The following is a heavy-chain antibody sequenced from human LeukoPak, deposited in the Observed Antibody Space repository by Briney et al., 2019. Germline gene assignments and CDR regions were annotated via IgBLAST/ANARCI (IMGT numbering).Heavy chain of an antibody. Sequence: GGSLRLSCAASGFTFSSYSMNWVRQAPGKGLEWVSSISSSSSYIYYADSVKGRFTISRDNAKNSLYLQMNSLRAEDTAVYYCARGGDLLEPPYWGQGTLVTVSS. J-gene: IGHJ4*02. CDR1: GFTFSSYS. CDR2: ISSSSSYI. V-gene: IGHV3-21*01. CDR3: ARGGDLLEPPY. D-gene: IGHD1-1*01.